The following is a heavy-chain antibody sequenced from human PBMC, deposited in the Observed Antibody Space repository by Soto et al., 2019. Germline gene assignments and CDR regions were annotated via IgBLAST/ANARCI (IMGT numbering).Heavy chain of an antibody. CDR3: ARDLYLRTGPWGMGV. CDR1: GGSVSSATYY. CDR2: VYYSGTP. Sequence: SETLSLTCTVSGGSVSSATYYWNWIRQTPGKGLEWIGSVYYSGTPNYNPSLKSRVTISMDTSYNRLSLKLRSVTAADTAVYYCARDLYLRTGPWGMGVWGQGTTVTVSS. V-gene: IGHV4-61*01. D-gene: IGHD3-9*01. J-gene: IGHJ6*02.